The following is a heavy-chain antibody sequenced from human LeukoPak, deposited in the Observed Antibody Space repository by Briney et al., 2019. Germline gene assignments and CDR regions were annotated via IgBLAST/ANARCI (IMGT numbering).Heavy chain of an antibody. CDR2: ISSNGGST. Sequence: PGGSLRLSCAASGFTFSSYAMHWVRQAPGKGLEYVSAISSNGGSTYYANSVKGRFTISRDNSKNTLDLQMNSLRPEDTAVYYCAKVSPYGSGSYSAFDYWGQGTLVTVSS. J-gene: IGHJ4*02. CDR3: AKVSPYGSGSYSAFDY. V-gene: IGHV3-64*01. D-gene: IGHD3-10*01. CDR1: GFTFSSYA.